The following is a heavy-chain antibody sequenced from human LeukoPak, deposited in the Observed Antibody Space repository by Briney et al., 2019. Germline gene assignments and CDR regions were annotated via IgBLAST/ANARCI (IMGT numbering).Heavy chain of an antibody. CDR2: IGTSSSFI. Sequence: GGSLRLSCAASGFTFSNAWMSWVRQAPGKGLEWVSSIGTSSSFIYYADSVKGRFTISRDNSKNTLFLQMNSLRAEDTAIYYCAKWQYYGSGDDYWGQGTLVTVSS. CDR1: GFTFSNAW. J-gene: IGHJ4*02. V-gene: IGHV3-21*04. D-gene: IGHD3-10*01. CDR3: AKWQYYGSGDDY.